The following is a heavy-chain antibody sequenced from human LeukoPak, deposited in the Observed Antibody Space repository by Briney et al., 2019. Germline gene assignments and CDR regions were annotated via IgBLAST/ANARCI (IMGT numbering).Heavy chain of an antibody. CDR2: INNSGGTT. CDR3: ARDWDGSGSIDY. V-gene: IGHV3-23*01. D-gene: IGHD3-10*01. J-gene: IGHJ4*02. CDR1: GFTFSTYG. Sequence: GGSLRLSCAASGFTFSTYGMSWVRQAPGKGLEWVSSINNSGGTTYYADSVKGRFTISRDNSKSTLYLQMNSLRAEDTAVYYCARDWDGSGSIDYWGQGTLVTVSS.